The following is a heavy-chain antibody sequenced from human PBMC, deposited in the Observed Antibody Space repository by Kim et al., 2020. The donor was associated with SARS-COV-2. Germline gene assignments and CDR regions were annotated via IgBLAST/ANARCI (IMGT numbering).Heavy chain of an antibody. CDR1: GFTFSSYG. D-gene: IGHD3-10*01. CDR3: ARYLFTYHASVSKCGLHY. Sequence: GGSLRLSCAASGFTFSSYGMHWVRQAPGKGLEWVAGILCDGSNTYYADSVKGRFTTSRDNAKNTLYLQMNSLRAEDTAGYHCARYLFTYHASVSKCGLHYWGQGTLVTVPS. J-gene: IGHJ4*02. CDR2: ILCDGSNT. V-gene: IGHV3-30*03.